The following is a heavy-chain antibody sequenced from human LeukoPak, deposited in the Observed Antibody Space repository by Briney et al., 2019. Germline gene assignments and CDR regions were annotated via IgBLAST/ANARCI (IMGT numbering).Heavy chain of an antibody. D-gene: IGHD2-2*01. CDR1: GYTFTGYY. V-gene: IGHV1-2*02. J-gene: IGHJ6*02. Sequence: ASVKVSCKASGYTFTGYYMQWVRQAPGQGLEWMGWINPNNGGTNYAQRFQGRVNMTRDTSINTAYMELSNLRPDDTAVYYCARDHCSSANCYEYHYQGMDVWGQGTTVTVSS. CDR2: INPNNGGT. CDR3: ARDHCSSANCYEYHYQGMDV.